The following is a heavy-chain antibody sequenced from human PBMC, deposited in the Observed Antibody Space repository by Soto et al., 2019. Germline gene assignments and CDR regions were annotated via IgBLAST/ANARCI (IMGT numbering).Heavy chain of an antibody. J-gene: IGHJ4*02. Sequence: EVQLLESGGGLVQPGGSLRLSCSASGFPFSNYAMSWVRQAPGKWLEWVSAISRSGGSPNYADSVRGRFTVSRDNSKHALYLQMNSLRAEDTAVYYCARRLDYDILTGTIDYCGQGTLVTVSS. V-gene: IGHV3-23*01. CDR2: ISRSGGSP. CDR3: ARRLDYDILTGTIDY. CDR1: GFPFSNYA. D-gene: IGHD3-9*01.